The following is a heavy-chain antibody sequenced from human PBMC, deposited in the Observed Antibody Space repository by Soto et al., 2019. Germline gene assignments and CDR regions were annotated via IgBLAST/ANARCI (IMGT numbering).Heavy chain of an antibody. CDR3: AGEKVGTTGSDF. J-gene: IGHJ4*02. CDR1: GYTFTGYD. V-gene: IGHV1-8*01. Sequence: QAQLVQSGAEVKKPGASVKVSCKASGYTFTGYDINWGRQATGQGLEWMGWMNPNSANSGYAKHVQGTVTINPGNSIVTAYMELTSLRDDDSAVYYCAGEKVGTTGSDFWGQGTLVTVSS. D-gene: IGHD1-26*01. CDR2: MNPNSANS.